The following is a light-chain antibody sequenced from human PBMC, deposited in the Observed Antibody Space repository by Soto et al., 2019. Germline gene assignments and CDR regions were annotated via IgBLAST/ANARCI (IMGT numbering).Light chain of an antibody. CDR2: GAS. CDR1: QTFSNSF. J-gene: IGKJ5*01. CDR3: QQCGSSST. V-gene: IGKV3-20*01. Sequence: VLTQSPGTLCLSPGERATLSCRASQTFSNSFLSWFQQIPGQAPRLLIYGASMRATGIPDRFSGSGSGTDFTLTISRPEPEDFAVYYCQQCGSSSTFGQGTRLEIK.